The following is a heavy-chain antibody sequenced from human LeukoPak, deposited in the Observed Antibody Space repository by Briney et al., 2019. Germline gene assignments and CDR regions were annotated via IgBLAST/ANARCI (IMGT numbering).Heavy chain of an antibody. V-gene: IGHV4-34*01. CDR1: GGSFSGYY. D-gene: IGHD6-13*01. J-gene: IGHJ5*02. CDR2: INHSGST. Sequence: SEILFLTCAVYGGSFSGYYWSWIRQPPGKGLEWIGEINHSGSTNYNPSLKSRVTISVDTSKNQFSLKLSSVTAADTAVYYCARGPGYGSSSWYRFDPWGQGTLVTVSS. CDR3: ARGPGYGSSSWYRFDP.